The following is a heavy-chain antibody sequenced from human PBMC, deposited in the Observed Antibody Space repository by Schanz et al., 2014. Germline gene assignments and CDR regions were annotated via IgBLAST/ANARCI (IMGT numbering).Heavy chain of an antibody. CDR3: VRDTDYHFDY. CDR1: GFSVSSNF. D-gene: IGHD4-17*01. V-gene: IGHV3-21*01. CDR2: ISSSSSYI. J-gene: IGHJ4*02. Sequence: EVQLVESGGGLVQPGGSLRLSCAASGFSVSSNFMTWVRQAPGKGLEWVSSISSSSSYIYYAESVKGRFAISRDNSKATLYLQMNSLRTEDTAVYYCVRDTDYHFDYWGQGTLVTVSS.